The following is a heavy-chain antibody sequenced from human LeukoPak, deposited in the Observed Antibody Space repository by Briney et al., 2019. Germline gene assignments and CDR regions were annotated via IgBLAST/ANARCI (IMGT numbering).Heavy chain of an antibody. Sequence: SETLSLTCTVSGGSISSYYWSWIRQPPGKGLEWIGYIYTSGGTNYNPSLKSRVTISVDTSKNQFSLKLSSVTAADTAVYYCARNGPSYFDYWGQGTLATVSS. CDR2: IYTSGGT. J-gene: IGHJ4*02. D-gene: IGHD2-8*01. CDR1: GGSISSYY. CDR3: ARNGPSYFDY. V-gene: IGHV4-4*09.